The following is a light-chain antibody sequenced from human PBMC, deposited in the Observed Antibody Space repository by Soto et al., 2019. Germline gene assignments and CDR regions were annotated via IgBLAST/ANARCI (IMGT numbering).Light chain of an antibody. V-gene: IGKV3-11*01. CDR3: QQRSNWIT. CDR2: DAS. Sequence: ELVLTQFPVTLSLSQGERATLSCRASQSVSSYLAWYQQKPGQAPRLLIYDASNRATGIPARFSGSGSGTDFTLTISSLEPEDFAVYYCQQRSNWITFGQGTRLEIK. CDR1: QSVSSY. J-gene: IGKJ5*01.